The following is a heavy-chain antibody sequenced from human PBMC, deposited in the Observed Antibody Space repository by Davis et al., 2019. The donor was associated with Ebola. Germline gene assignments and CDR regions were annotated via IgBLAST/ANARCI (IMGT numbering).Heavy chain of an antibody. J-gene: IGHJ5*02. CDR2: IYYSGST. CDR3: ARQRGEYNWFDP. Sequence: SETLSLTCTVSGGSISSSSYYWGWIRQPPGKGLEWIGSIYYSGSTYYNPSLKSRVTISVDTSKNQFSLKLSSVTAADTAVYYCARQRGEYNWFDPWGQGTLVTVSS. CDR1: GGSISSSSYY. D-gene: IGHD5-12*01. V-gene: IGHV4-39*01.